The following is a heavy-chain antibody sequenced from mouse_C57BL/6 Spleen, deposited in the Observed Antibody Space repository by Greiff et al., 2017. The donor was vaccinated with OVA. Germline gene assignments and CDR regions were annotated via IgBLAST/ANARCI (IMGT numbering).Heavy chain of an antibody. J-gene: IGHJ2*01. CDR2: INPYNGGT. CDR1: GYTFTDYY. Sequence: EVQLQQSGPVLVKPGASVKMSCKASGYTFTDYYMNWVKQSHGKSLEWIGVINPYNGGTSYNQKFKGKATLTVDKSSSTAYMELNSLTSEDSAVYYCARGATVAQYYFDYWGQGTTLTVSS. D-gene: IGHD1-1*01. V-gene: IGHV1-19*01. CDR3: ARGATVAQYYFDY.